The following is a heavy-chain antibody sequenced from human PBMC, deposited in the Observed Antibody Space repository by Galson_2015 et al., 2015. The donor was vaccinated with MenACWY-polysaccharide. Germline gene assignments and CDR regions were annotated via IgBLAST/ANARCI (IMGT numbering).Heavy chain of an antibody. CDR1: GGSVSSSSYF. CDR3: ARTFTSGYYYVGY. Sequence: ETLSLTCTVSGGSVSSSSYFWGWIRQPPGKGLEWIRSIYYSGGTYYNPSLKSRVTISVDTSKNQFSLQLSSVTAADTAVYYCARTFTSGYYYVGYWGQGTLVTVSS. J-gene: IGHJ4*02. V-gene: IGHV4-39*01. D-gene: IGHD3-22*01. CDR2: IYYSGGT.